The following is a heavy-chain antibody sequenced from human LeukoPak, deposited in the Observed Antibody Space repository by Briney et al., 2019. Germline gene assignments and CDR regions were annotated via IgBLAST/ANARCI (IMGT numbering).Heavy chain of an antibody. V-gene: IGHV4-30-2*01. J-gene: IGHJ5*02. CDR3: ARAGGYSSRNWFDP. D-gene: IGHD6-13*01. Sequence: SQTLSLTCTVSGDSISSGAYYWSWIRQPPGKGLEWIGYFYGSGSASYNPSLKSRVTISVDRSNNQFSLKMSSVTAADTAVYYCARAGGYSSRNWFDPWGQGTLVTVSS. CDR2: FYGSGSA. CDR1: GDSISSGAYY.